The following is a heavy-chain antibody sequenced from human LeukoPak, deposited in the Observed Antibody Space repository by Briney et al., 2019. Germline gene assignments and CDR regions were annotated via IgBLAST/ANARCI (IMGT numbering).Heavy chain of an antibody. V-gene: IGHV3-48*01. CDR2: ISGSSGTI. D-gene: IGHD3-16*01. J-gene: IGHJ6*03. Sequence: GGSLRLSCAASGFTFSSYSMNWVPQASGKGLEWVSYISGSSGTIYYADSVKGRFTISRDNAKSSLYLQMNSLRAEDTAVYYCARRSEFGVLYYMDVWGKGTTVTVSS. CDR3: ARRSEFGVLYYMDV. CDR1: GFTFSSYS.